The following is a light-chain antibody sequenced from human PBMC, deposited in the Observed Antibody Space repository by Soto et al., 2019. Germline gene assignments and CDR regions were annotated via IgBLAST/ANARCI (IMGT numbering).Light chain of an antibody. J-gene: IGKJ1*01. Sequence: EIVLTQSPGTLSSSPGERATLSCRASQSVSSSYLAWYQHKPGQAPRLLIYGASSRATGIPDRFSGSGTGTDFTLTISRLEPEDFAVYYCQQYGASPRTFGQGTKVDIK. CDR2: GAS. V-gene: IGKV3-20*01. CDR1: QSVSSSY. CDR3: QQYGASPRT.